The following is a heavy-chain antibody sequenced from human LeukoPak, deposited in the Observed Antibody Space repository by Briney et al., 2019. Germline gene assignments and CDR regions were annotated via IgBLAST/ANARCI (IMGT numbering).Heavy chain of an antibody. D-gene: IGHD3-22*01. CDR1: GFTFSSYA. CDR2: ISNNGGST. Sequence: PGGSLRLSCAASGFTFSSYAMHWVRQAPGKGLQYVSGISNNGGSTYYADSVKGRFTISRDNSKNTLYLQMGSLRAEDMAVYYCARSKYYYDSSGPDFDCWGQGTLVTVSS. CDR3: ARSKYYYDSSGPDFDC. V-gene: IGHV3-64*02. J-gene: IGHJ4*02.